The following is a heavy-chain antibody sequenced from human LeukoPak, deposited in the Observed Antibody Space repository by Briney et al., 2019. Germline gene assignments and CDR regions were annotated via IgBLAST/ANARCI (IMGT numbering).Heavy chain of an antibody. D-gene: IGHD6-13*01. V-gene: IGHV4-39*01. J-gene: IGHJ4*02. CDR1: GGSISSTSCY. CDR2: IYYRGST. CDR3: ARLEQHHFDY. Sequence: SETLSLTCTVSGGSISSTSCYWGWIRQPPGKGLEWIGSIYYRGSTYYNPSLKSRVTISVDTSKKQFSLKLSSVTAADTAVYYCARLEQHHFDYWGQGTLVTVSS.